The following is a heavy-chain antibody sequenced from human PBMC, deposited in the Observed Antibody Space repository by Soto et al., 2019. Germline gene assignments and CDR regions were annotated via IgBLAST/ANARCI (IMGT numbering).Heavy chain of an antibody. CDR1: GGSINSGGYY. J-gene: IGHJ6*02. CDR2: IYYRGNT. V-gene: IGHV4-61*08. D-gene: IGHD3-10*01. CDR3: ARALTMVRGATPNYYYGMDV. Sequence: ETLSLTCTVSGGSINSGGYYWNWIRQPPRKGLDWIGYIYYRGNTNYNPSLKSRVTISVDTSKNQFSLKLSSVTAADTAVYYCARALTMVRGATPNYYYGMDVWGQGTTVTVSS.